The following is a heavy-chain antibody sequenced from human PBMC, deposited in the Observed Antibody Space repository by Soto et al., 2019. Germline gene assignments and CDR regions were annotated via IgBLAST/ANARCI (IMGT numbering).Heavy chain of an antibody. CDR3: ARDLTVRPSDDFDI. V-gene: IGHV1-2*02. D-gene: IGHD4-4*01. CDR2: INPNSGCT. J-gene: IGHJ3*02. CDR1: GYTFTGYY. Sequence: ASVKVSCKASGYTFTGYYMHWVLQAPGQGLEWMGWINPNSGCTNYAQKFQGRVTMTRDTSISTAYMELSRLRSDDTAVYYCARDLTVRPSDDFDIWGQGTMVTVSS.